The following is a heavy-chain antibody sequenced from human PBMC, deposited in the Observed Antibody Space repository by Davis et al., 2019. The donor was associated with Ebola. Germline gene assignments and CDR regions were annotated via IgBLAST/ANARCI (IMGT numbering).Heavy chain of an antibody. D-gene: IGHD4-17*01. V-gene: IGHV3-21*05. J-gene: IGHJ6*02. CDR2: ISSSSSYT. CDR1: GFPFSSYS. Sequence: GGSLRLSCAASGFPFSSYSMNWVRQAPGKGLEGVSYISSSSSYTNYADSVKGRFTISRDNAKNSLYLQMNSLRAEDTAVYYCARDFGSDYGYYYGMDVWGQGTTVTVSS. CDR3: ARDFGSDYGYYYGMDV.